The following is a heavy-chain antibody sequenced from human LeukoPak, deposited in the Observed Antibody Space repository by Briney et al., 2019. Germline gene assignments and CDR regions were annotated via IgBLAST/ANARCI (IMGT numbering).Heavy chain of an antibody. D-gene: IGHD3-3*01. V-gene: IGHV3-23*01. CDR2: ISGSGGYT. CDR3: ARDEVPSTIFGVVISNCFDY. CDR1: KFTFGTFS. J-gene: IGHJ4*02. Sequence: GGSLRLSCAASKFTFGTFSMSWVRQAPGKGLEWVSSISGSGGYTYYADSVKGRFTISRDNSKNTLYLQMNSLRAEDTAVYYCARDEVPSTIFGVVISNCFDYWGQGTLVTVSS.